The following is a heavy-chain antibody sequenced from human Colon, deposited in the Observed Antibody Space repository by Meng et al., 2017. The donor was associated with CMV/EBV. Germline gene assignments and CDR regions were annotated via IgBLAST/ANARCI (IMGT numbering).Heavy chain of an antibody. CDR2: LDTTSTYI. CDR1: GFTFTSYS. V-gene: IGHV3-21*01. Sequence: EVHLVESGGGLVNPGGSLSLSCAASGFTFTSYSMNWVRQAPGKGLEWVSSLDTTSTYIYYADSVKGRFTISRDNAKNSLYLQMNSLRADDTAIYYCARGGVTTGGYDYWGQGTLVTVSS. J-gene: IGHJ4*02. CDR3: ARGGVTTGGYDY. D-gene: IGHD6-25*01.